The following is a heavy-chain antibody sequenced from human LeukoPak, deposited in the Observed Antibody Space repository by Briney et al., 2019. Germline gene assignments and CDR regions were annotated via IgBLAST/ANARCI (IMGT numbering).Heavy chain of an antibody. Sequence: GGSLRLSCAASGFTFSNYGMHWVRQAPGKGLEWVAVMSYDESNKYYADSVEGRFTISRDNSKNTLYLQMNSLRVEDTAMYYCAKGSYYYASGSFHWFDPRGQGTLVTVSS. D-gene: IGHD3-10*01. V-gene: IGHV3-30*18. CDR3: AKGSYYYASGSFHWFDP. CDR1: GFTFSNYG. J-gene: IGHJ5*02. CDR2: MSYDESNK.